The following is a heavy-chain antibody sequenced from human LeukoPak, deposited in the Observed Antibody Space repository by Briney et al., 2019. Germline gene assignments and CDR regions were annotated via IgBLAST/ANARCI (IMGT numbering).Heavy chain of an antibody. Sequence: SETLSLTCAVYGESLNGHYWSWIRQPPGKGLEWIGESSESGGTKFNPSLKSRVTISADTSKNQFSLKLTSVTAADTAVYYCARDSSGFLWGQGTLVTVSS. CDR3: ARDSSGFL. J-gene: IGHJ4*02. CDR1: GESLNGHY. D-gene: IGHD6-19*01. CDR2: SSESGGT. V-gene: IGHV4-34*01.